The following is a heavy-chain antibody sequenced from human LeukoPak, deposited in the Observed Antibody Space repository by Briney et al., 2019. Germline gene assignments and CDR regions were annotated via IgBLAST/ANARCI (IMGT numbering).Heavy chain of an antibody. CDR3: ARHYYGSGSVDY. J-gene: IGHJ4*02. CDR2: ITSSSSSI. Sequence: PGGSLRLSCAASGFTFSSYSMNWVRQAPGEGLEWISYITSSSSSIHYADSVKGRFTVSRDNAKNSVYLQMNSLRDEDTAVYYRARHYYGSGSVDYWGQGTLVTVSS. D-gene: IGHD3-10*01. V-gene: IGHV3-48*02. CDR1: GFTFSSYS.